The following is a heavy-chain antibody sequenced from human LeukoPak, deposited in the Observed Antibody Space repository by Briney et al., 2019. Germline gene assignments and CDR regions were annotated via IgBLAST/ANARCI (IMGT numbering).Heavy chain of an antibody. D-gene: IGHD6-13*01. CDR3: ARGLGAAAGRVFDY. CDR2: INPNSGGT. V-gene: IGHV1-2*02. CDR1: GYTFTGYY. Sequence: ASVKVSCKASGYTFTGYYMHWVRQAPGQGLEWMGWINPNSGGTNYAQKFQGRVTMTRDTPISTAYMELSRLRSDDTAVYYCARGLGAAAGRVFDYWGQGTLVTVSS. J-gene: IGHJ4*02.